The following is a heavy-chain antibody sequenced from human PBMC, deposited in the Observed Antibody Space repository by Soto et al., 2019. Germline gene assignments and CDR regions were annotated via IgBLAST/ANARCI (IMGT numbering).Heavy chain of an antibody. J-gene: IGHJ4*02. CDR3: AKDISGYSSGYFDF. CDR2: ISWNSGSR. CDR1: GFTFDDYA. V-gene: IGHV3-9*01. D-gene: IGHD6-19*01. Sequence: EVQLVESGGGLVQPGRSLRLSCTASGFTFDDYAMHWLRQAPGKGLEWVSGISWNSGSRRYAESVKGRFTISRDNAKNCLYLQMNSLRAEDTAVYYCAKDISGYSSGYFDFWGQRILVTVTS.